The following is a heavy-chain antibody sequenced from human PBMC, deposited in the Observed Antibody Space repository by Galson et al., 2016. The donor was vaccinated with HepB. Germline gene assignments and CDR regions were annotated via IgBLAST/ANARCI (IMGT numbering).Heavy chain of an antibody. V-gene: IGHV4-61*01. CDR3: ARVGYGESYGY. D-gene: IGHD4/OR15-4a*01. J-gene: IGHJ4*02. Sequence: LSLTCSVSGGSVSSDTYYWSWIRQPPGKTLEWIGYIYYSGSTHDDPSLKSRVTMSVDTSKNQFSLRLNSVTAADTAVYYCARVGYGESYGYWGQGTLVTVSS. CDR1: GGSVSSDTYY. CDR2: IYYSGST.